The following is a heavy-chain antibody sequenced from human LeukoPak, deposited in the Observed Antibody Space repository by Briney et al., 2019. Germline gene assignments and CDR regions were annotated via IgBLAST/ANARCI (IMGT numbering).Heavy chain of an antibody. J-gene: IGHJ4*02. CDR3: AKDHYWSIDY. Sequence: GGSLRLSCAASGFTFSSYAMSWVRQAPGKGLEWVSAISGSGGSTYYADSVKGRFTSSRDIAKNTLYLQMDSLRAEDTGVYYCAKDHYWSIDYWGRGTLVTVSS. CDR1: GFTFSSYA. V-gene: IGHV3-23*01. CDR2: ISGSGGST. D-gene: IGHD3-3*01.